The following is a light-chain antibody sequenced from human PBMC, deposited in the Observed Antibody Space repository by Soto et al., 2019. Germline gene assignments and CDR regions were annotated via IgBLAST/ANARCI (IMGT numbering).Light chain of an antibody. J-gene: IGLJ2*01. CDR1: SSNIGAGYD. CDR2: VNS. V-gene: IGLV1-40*01. CDR3: QSVDSSLSGSL. Sequence: QSVLTQPPSVSGAPGQRVTISCTGSSSNIGAGYDVHWYQHLPGTAPKLLIYVNSNRPSGVPDLFSGSKSGTSASLAITGLQAADEAAYYCQSVDSSLSGSLFGGGTKLTVL.